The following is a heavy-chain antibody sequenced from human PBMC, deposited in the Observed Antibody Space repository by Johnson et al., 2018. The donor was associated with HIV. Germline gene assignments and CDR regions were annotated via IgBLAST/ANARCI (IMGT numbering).Heavy chain of an antibody. CDR1: GFTFSSYG. CDR2: ISYDGSNK. J-gene: IGHJ3*02. V-gene: IGHV3-30*18. CDR3: AKGHPYYYGSGSYYNGDAFDI. Sequence: QVQLVESGGGVVQPGRSLRLSCAASGFTFSSYGMHWVRQAPGKGLEWVAVISYDGSNKYYADSVKGRFTISRDNSKNTLYLQMDSLRAEDTAVYYCAKGHPYYYGSGSYYNGDAFDIWGQGTMVTVSS. D-gene: IGHD3-10*01.